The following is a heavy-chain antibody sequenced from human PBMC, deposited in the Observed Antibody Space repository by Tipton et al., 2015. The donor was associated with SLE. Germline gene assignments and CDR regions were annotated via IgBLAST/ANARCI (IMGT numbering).Heavy chain of an antibody. D-gene: IGHD1-1*01. CDR2: FYYSGNT. Sequence: TLSLTCTVSGASIDSSGYSWGWIRQPPGKGLEWIGCFYYSGNTYFNPPLQGRATIAIDTSKNQVSLQLRSVTAADTAVYYCASKISLTTDNWGQGTLVAVSS. CDR1: GASIDSSGYS. J-gene: IGHJ4*02. V-gene: IGHV4-39*07. CDR3: ASKISLTTDN.